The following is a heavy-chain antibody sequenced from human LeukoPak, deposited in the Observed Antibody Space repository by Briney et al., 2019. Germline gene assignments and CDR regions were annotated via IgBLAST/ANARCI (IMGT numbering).Heavy chain of an antibody. Sequence: GGSLRLSCAASGFDFSSNWMHWVRHAPGQGLVWVSRIKGDGISTNYADSVKGRFTISRDNAKNSLYLQMNSLRAEDTAVYYCAREDWGSMDYWGQGTLVTVSS. J-gene: IGHJ4*02. CDR1: GFDFSSNW. CDR3: AREDWGSMDY. CDR2: IKGDGIST. D-gene: IGHD7-27*01. V-gene: IGHV3-74*01.